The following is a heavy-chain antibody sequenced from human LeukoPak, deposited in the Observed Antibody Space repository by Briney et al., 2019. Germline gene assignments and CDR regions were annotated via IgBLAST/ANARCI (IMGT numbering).Heavy chain of an antibody. CDR3: ARDIGSSGY. CDR1: GGSISSYY. Sequence: SETLSLTCTVSGGSISSYYWSWIRQPPGKGLEWIGYIYYSGSTNYNPSLKSRVTISVDTSKNQFSLKLSSVTAADTAVYYCARDIGSSGYWGQGTLVTVSS. CDR2: IYYSGST. J-gene: IGHJ4*02. V-gene: IGHV4-59*01. D-gene: IGHD3-22*01.